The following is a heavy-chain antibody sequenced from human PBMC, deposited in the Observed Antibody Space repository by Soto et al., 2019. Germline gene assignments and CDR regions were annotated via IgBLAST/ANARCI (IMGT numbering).Heavy chain of an antibody. CDR2: IIPIFGTA. CDR1: GGTFSSYA. J-gene: IGHJ3*02. V-gene: IGHV1-69*13. CDR3: AREEATGARYAFDI. D-gene: IGHD1-26*01. Sequence: GASVKVSCKASGGTFSSYAISWLRQAPGQGLEWMGGIIPIFGTANYAQKFQGRVTITADESTSTAYMELSSLRSEDTAVYYCAREEATGARYAFDIWGQGTMVTVSS.